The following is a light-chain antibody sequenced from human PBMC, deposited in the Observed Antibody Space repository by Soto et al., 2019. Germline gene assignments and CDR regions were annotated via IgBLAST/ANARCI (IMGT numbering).Light chain of an antibody. Sequence: QSALTQPPSASGSPGQSITISCTGTSSDIGHYNYVSWYQQHPGKAPKLMIYEVTKRPSGVPDRFSGSKSGSTASLTVSGLQAEDEADYYCSSYAGTNTPYVFGTGTKVTVL. CDR1: SSDIGHYNY. V-gene: IGLV2-8*01. J-gene: IGLJ1*01. CDR3: SSYAGTNTPYV. CDR2: EVT.